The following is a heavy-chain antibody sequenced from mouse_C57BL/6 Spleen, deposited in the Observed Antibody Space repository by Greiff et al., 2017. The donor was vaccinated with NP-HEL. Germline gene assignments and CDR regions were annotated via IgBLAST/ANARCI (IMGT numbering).Heavy chain of an antibody. CDR1: GYTFTSYW. D-gene: IGHD2-3*01. J-gene: IGHJ1*03. CDR2: IYPGSGST. V-gene: IGHV1-55*01. Sequence: QVHVKQSGAELVKPGASVKMSCKASGYTFTSYWITWVKQRPGQGLEWIGDIYPGSGSTNYNEKFKSKATLTVDTSSSTAYMQLSSLTSEDSAVYYWARDNYDGYYGGKYFDVWGTGTTVTVSS. CDR3: ARDNYDGYYGGKYFDV.